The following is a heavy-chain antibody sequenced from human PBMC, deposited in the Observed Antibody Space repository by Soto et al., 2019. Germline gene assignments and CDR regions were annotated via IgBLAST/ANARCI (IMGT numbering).Heavy chain of an antibody. Sequence: TSETLSLTCTVSGGSISSYYWSWIRQPPGKGLEWIGYIYYSGSTNYNPSLKSRVTISVDTSKNQFSLKLSSVTAADTAVYYCARAGKSSSWYVLDYWGQGTLVTVSS. J-gene: IGHJ4*02. CDR3: ARAGKSSSWYVLDY. CDR1: GGSISSYY. V-gene: IGHV4-59*01. D-gene: IGHD6-13*01. CDR2: IYYSGST.